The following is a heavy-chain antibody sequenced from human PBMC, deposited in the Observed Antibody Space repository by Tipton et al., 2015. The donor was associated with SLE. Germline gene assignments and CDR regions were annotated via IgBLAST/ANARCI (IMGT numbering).Heavy chain of an antibody. CDR2: IYYSGST. Sequence: GLVRPSETLSLTCTVAGGSISSYYWTWIRQPPGKGLEWIGYIYYSGSTNYNPSLKSQVTISMDTSKNQFSLKLTAVTAADTAVYYCARTLDALDIWGQGTMVTVSS. J-gene: IGHJ3*02. CDR1: GGSISSYY. CDR3: ARTLDALDI. V-gene: IGHV4-59*12.